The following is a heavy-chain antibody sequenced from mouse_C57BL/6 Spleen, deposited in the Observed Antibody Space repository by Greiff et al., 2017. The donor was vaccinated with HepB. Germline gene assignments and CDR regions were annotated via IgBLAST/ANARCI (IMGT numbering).Heavy chain of an antibody. J-gene: IGHJ2*01. CDR1: GYTFTSYW. V-gene: IGHV1-55*01. CDR2: IYPGSGST. CDR3: ARTYYYGSSSYFDY. D-gene: IGHD1-1*01. Sequence: VQLQQPGAELVKPGASVKMSCKASGYTFTSYWITWVKQRPGQGLEWIGDIYPGSGSTNYNEKFKSKATLTVDTSSSTAYMQLSSLTSEDSAVYYCARTYYYGSSSYFDYWGQGTTLTVSS.